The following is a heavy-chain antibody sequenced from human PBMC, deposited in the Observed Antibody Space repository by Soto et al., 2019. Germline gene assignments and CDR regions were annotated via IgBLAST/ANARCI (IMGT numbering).Heavy chain of an antibody. CDR2: INDSGST. V-gene: IGHV4-34*01. J-gene: IGHJ6*03. CDR1: GGSFSGYY. CDR3: ARGFLIWFGVLSRRGGYYYYVDV. Sequence: QVQLQQWGAGLLKPSETLSLTCAVYGGSFSGYYWSWIRQTPGKGLEWIGEINDSGSTNNNPSLKSRVTILVDTPMHQLSLKLRSVNAAATGVYYCARGFLIWFGVLSRRGGYYYYVDVWGKGPTVTVSS. D-gene: IGHD3-10*01.